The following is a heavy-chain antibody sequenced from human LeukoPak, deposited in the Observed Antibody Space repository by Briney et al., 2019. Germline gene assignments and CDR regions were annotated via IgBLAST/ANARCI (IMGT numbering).Heavy chain of an antibody. CDR2: MNPNSGNT. CDR3: ARVIWEYGSGSYYYYYMDV. J-gene: IGHJ6*03. D-gene: IGHD3-10*01. CDR1: GYTFTSYD. Sequence: GASVKVSCKASGYTFTSYDINWVRQATGQGLEWMGWMNPNSGNTGYAQKFQGRVTITADESTSTAYMELSSLRSEDTAVYYCARVIWEYGSGSYYYYYMDVWGKGTTVTISS. V-gene: IGHV1-8*03.